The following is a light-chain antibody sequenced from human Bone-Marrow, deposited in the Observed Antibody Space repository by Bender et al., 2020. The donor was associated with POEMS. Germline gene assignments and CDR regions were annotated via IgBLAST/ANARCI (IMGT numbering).Light chain of an antibody. Sequence: HSALTQPASVSGSPGQSITISCTRTSSDVGNYKLVSWYQQHPDKAPKLIIYEGSERPSGVSDRFSGSKSGNTASLTISGLQADDGADNYSCSSAGGNILVFGGGTKLTVL. CDR2: EGS. J-gene: IGLJ2*01. CDR3: CSSAGGNILV. V-gene: IGLV2-23*01. CDR1: SSDVGNYKL.